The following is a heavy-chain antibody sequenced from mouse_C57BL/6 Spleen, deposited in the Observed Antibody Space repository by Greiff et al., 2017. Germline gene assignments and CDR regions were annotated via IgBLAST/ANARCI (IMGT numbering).Heavy chain of an antibody. D-gene: IGHD2-2*01. CDR3: ARRYGYDGGGPYAMDY. CDR1: GYTFTSYW. CDR2: IYPGSGST. J-gene: IGHJ4*01. V-gene: IGHV1-55*01. Sequence: QVQLQQSGAELVKPGASVKMSCKASGYTFTSYWITWVKQRPGQGLEWIGDIYPGSGSTNYNEKFKSKATLTVDTSSSTAYMQLSSLTSEDSAVYYCARRYGYDGGGPYAMDYWGQGTSVTVSS.